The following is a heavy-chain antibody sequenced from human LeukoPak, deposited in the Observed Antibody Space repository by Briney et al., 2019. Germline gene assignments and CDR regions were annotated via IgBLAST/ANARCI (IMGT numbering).Heavy chain of an antibody. CDR2: IYYSGST. Sequence: PSETLSLTCTVSGGSVSSSTYYWDWIRQPPRKGLEWIGTIYYSGSTYYNPSLKSRVTISVDTSKNQFSLRLSSVTAADTAVYYCARRRRSNSSHDYWGQGTLVTVSS. CDR1: GGSVSSSTYY. D-gene: IGHD6-6*01. J-gene: IGHJ4*02. V-gene: IGHV4-39*01. CDR3: ARRRRSNSSHDY.